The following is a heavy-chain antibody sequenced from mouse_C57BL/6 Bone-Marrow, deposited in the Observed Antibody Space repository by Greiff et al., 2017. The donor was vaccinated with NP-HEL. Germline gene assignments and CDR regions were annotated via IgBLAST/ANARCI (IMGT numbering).Heavy chain of an antibody. CDR3: TTSDTTVYYFDY. J-gene: IGHJ2*01. CDR1: GFNIKDDY. D-gene: IGHD1-1*01. Sequence: EVKLMESGAELVRPGASVKLSCTASGFNIKDDYMHWVKQRPEQGLEWIGWIDPENGDTEYASKFQGKATITADTSSNTAYLQLSSLTSEDTAVYYCTTSDTTVYYFDYWGQGTTLTVSS. CDR2: IDPENGDT. V-gene: IGHV14-4*01.